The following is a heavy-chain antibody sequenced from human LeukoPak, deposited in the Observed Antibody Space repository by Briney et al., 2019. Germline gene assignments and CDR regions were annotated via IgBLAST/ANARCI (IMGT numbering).Heavy chain of an antibody. CDR1: GYTFTGYY. Sequence: ASVKVSCKASGYTFTGYYLHWVRQAPGQGLEWMGWINPNSGGTNYAQKFQGRVTMTRDTSISTAYMELSSLRSDDTAVYYCARFHYDYVWGSYQYADYWGQGTLVTVSS. CDR2: INPNSGGT. CDR3: ARFHYDYVWGSYQYADY. D-gene: IGHD3-16*02. J-gene: IGHJ4*02. V-gene: IGHV1-2*02.